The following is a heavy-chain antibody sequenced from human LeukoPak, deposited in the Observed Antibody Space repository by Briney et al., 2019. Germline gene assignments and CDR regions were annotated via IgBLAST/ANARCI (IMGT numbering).Heavy chain of an antibody. CDR1: GFTFSDYY. CDR3: ARDRRTGDYYMDV. V-gene: IGHV3-11*01. Sequence: PGGSLRLSCAASGFTFSDYYMSWIRQAPGKGLGWVSYISSSGSTIYYADSVKGRFTISRDNAKNSLSLQMNSLRAEDTAVYYCARDRRTGDYYMDVWGKGTTVTVSS. CDR2: ISSSGSTI. D-gene: IGHD3-10*01. J-gene: IGHJ6*03.